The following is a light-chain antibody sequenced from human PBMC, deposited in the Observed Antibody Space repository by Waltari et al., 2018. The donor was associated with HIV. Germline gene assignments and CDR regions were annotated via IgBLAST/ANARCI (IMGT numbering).Light chain of an antibody. Sequence: EIVLTQSPATLSLSPGERATLSCRASQSVSGYLAWYQQKPGQAPRLLIYVASSRATGIPARFSGSESGTDFTLTISSLEPEDFAVYYCHQRSNWPQTFGQGTKVEIK. CDR2: VAS. V-gene: IGKV3-11*01. J-gene: IGKJ1*01. CDR3: HQRSNWPQT. CDR1: QSVSGY.